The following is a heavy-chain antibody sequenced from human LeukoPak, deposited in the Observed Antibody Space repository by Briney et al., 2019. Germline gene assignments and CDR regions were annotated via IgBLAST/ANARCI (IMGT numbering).Heavy chain of an antibody. CDR3: ARQSKGIIVITDFQH. V-gene: IGHV4-61*01. CDR1: GDSVSSGSYY. Sequence: PSETLSLTCTVSGDSVSSGSYYRSWIRQPPGKGLEWIGYIYYSGNTYYSPSLKSRVTISVDTSKNQFSLKPSSVTAADTAVYYCARQSKGIIVITDFQHWGQGTLVTVSS. J-gene: IGHJ1*01. CDR2: IYYSGNT. D-gene: IGHD3-22*01.